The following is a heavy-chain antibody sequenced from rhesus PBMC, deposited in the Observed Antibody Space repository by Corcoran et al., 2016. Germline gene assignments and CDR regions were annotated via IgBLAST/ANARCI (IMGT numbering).Heavy chain of an antibody. CDR1: GYTFTDYY. CDR2: INTKTGGT. V-gene: IGHV1-138*01. CDR3: ARDQYNRGDV. Sequence: QVQLVQSGAEVKKPGASVKVSCKASGYTFTDYYMQWVRQAPGQGLEWMGQINTKTGGTEYAKKCQDRGTMTGDTSTSTAYMELSSLRSEDTAVYYCARDQYNRGDVWGPGVLVTVSS. J-gene: IGHJ5-1*01.